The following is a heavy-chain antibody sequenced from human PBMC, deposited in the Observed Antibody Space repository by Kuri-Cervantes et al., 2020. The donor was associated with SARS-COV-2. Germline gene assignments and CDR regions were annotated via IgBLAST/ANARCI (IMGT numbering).Heavy chain of an antibody. CDR3: VRDPNDSWSHYFDY. CDR1: GLTFSSYW. V-gene: IGHV3-7*01. Sequence: SCSASGLTFSSYWMSWVHQAPGKGLEWVANIKQDGSEKYYVDSVKGRFTISRDNAKNTLYLQMNSLRAEDTAVYYCVRDPNDSWSHYFDYWGQGTLVTVSS. CDR2: IKQDGSEK. D-gene: IGHD4-11*01. J-gene: IGHJ4*02.